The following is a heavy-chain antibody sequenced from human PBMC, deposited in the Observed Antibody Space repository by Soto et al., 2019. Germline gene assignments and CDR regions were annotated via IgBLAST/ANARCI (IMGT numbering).Heavy chain of an antibody. V-gene: IGHV1-58*02. CDR2: IVVGSGNT. Sequence: GASVKVSCKASGFTFTSSAMQWVRQARGQRLEWIGWIVVGSGNTNYAQKFQERVTITRDMSTSTAYMELSSLRSEDTAVYYCAADWGSRYDYAGLGDYYGMDVWGQGTTVTVSS. CDR1: GFTFTSSA. J-gene: IGHJ6*02. CDR3: AADWGSRYDYAGLGDYYGMDV. D-gene: IGHD5-12*01.